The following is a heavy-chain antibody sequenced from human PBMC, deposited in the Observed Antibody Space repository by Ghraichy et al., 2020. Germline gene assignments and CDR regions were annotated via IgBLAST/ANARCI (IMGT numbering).Heavy chain of an antibody. J-gene: IGHJ4*02. Sequence: ASVKVSCKASGYTFTGYYMHWVRQAPGQGLEWMGWINPNSGGTNYTQKFQGWVTMTRDTSISTAYMELSRLRSDDTAVYYCAWGPYSSGWYDRDFDYWGQGTLVTVSS. CDR1: GYTFTGYY. V-gene: IGHV1-2*04. D-gene: IGHD6-19*01. CDR2: INPNSGGT. CDR3: AWGPYSSGWYDRDFDY.